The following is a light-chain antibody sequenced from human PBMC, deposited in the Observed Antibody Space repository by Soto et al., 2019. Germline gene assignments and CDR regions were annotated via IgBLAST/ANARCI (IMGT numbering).Light chain of an antibody. CDR1: QSVSSN. Sequence: EIVLTMTAGTLSVSPRERATLSCRASQSVSSNLAWYQQKPGQAPRLLIYGASTRATGIPARFSGSGFGTEFTLTITSLQSEDFAVYYCQQYGDWWTFGQGTKVDIK. CDR3: QQYGDWWT. J-gene: IGKJ1*01. V-gene: IGKV3-15*01. CDR2: GAS.